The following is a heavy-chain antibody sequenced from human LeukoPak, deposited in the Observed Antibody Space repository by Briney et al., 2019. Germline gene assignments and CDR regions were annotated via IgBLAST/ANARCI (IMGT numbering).Heavy chain of an antibody. CDR1: GYSFTDHW. Sequence: GESLKISCKSFGYSFTDHWVAWVRQMPGKGPEWMGIIYPGDSDTRYSPSFQGQVTISADKSISTAYLQWSSLKASDTAMYYCARLGSSWSSGAFDIWGQGTMVTVSS. D-gene: IGHD6-13*01. J-gene: IGHJ3*02. CDR3: ARLGSSWSSGAFDI. V-gene: IGHV5-51*01. CDR2: IYPGDSDT.